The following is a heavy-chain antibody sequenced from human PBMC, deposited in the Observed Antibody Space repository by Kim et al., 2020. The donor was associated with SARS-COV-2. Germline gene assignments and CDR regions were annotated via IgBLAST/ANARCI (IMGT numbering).Heavy chain of an antibody. V-gene: IGHV3-48*04. CDR2: ISASGSTI. J-gene: IGHJ4*02. Sequence: GGSLRLSCATSGFTFSSYSMSWVCQAPGKGLECVSYISASGSTIYYADSVKGRFTISRDNAKNSLYLQMNSLRAEDTALYYCARDRGGLSVAGPDSWGQGTLVTVSS. CDR1: GFTFSSYS. D-gene: IGHD6-19*01. CDR3: ARDRGGLSVAGPDS.